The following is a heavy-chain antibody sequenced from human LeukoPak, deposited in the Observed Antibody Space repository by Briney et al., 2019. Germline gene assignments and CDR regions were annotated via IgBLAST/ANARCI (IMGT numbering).Heavy chain of an antibody. Sequence: GGSLRLSCAASGFTFSAYAMSWVRQAPGKGLEWVSAISGSGGRTYYADSVKGRFTISRDNSKNTLYLQINSLSAEDTAVYYCAKEGRSLQTYWGQGTLVTVSS. J-gene: IGHJ4*02. CDR3: AKEGRSLQTY. D-gene: IGHD4-11*01. CDR1: GFTFSAYA. V-gene: IGHV3-23*01. CDR2: ISGSGGRT.